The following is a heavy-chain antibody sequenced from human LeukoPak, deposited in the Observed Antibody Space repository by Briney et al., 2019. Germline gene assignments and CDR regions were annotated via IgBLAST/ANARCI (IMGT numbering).Heavy chain of an antibody. CDR1: GGTFGSYA. D-gene: IGHD6-6*01. Sequence: SVKVSCKASGGTFGSYAISWVRQAPGQGLEWMGGIIPIFGTANYAQKFQGRVTITADKSTSTAYMELSSLRSEDTAVYYCAREGPGIAARPLDYWGQGTLVTVSS. J-gene: IGHJ4*02. CDR3: AREGPGIAARPLDY. V-gene: IGHV1-69*06. CDR2: IIPIFGTA.